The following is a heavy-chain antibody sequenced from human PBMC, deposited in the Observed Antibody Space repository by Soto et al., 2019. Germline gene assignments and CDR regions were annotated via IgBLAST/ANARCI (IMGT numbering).Heavy chain of an antibody. CDR1: GFTFSSYA. CDR3: ARDMAKLRNYYYGMDV. D-gene: IGHD4-17*01. J-gene: IGHJ6*02. CDR2: ISYDGSNK. Sequence: ALRLSCAASGFTFSSYAMHWVRQAPGKGLEWVAVISYDGSNKYYADSVKGRFTISRDNSKNTLYLQMNSLRAEDTAVYYCARDMAKLRNYYYGMDVWGQGTTVTVSS. V-gene: IGHV3-30-3*01.